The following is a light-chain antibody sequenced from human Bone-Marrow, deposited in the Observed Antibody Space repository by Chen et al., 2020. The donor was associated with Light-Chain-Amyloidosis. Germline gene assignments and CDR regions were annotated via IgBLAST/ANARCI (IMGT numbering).Light chain of an antibody. CDR3: QVWDRGSDRPV. CDR2: DDS. CDR1: NIGSTS. J-gene: IGLJ3*02. Sequence: SYVLTQPSSVSVAPGQTATIACGGNNIGSTSVHWYQQTPGQAPLLVVYDDSDRPSGIPERFSGSDSGNTATLTVSRVEAGDEADYDCQVWDRGSDRPVFGGGTKLTVL. V-gene: IGLV3-21*02.